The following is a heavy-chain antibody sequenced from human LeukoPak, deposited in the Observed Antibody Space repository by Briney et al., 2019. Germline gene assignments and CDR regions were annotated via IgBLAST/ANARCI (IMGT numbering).Heavy chain of an antibody. CDR1: GYTLTELS. CDR3: ARGYCSGGSCYSLGY. CDR2: FDPEDGET. V-gene: IGHV1-24*01. Sequence: GASVKVSCKVSGYTLTELSMHWVRQAPGKGLEWMGGFDPEDGETIYAQKFQGRVTMTVDTFTDTAYMELSRLRSDDTAVYYCARGYCSGGSCYSLGYWGQGTLVTVSS. D-gene: IGHD2-15*01. J-gene: IGHJ4*02.